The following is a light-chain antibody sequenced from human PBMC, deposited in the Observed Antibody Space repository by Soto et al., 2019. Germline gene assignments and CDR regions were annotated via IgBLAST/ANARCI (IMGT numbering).Light chain of an antibody. J-gene: IGKJ1*01. CDR3: QQRSAWPWT. CDR1: HSVGSL. V-gene: IGKV3-11*01. CDR2: FAS. Sequence: EIVLTQSPATLSLSPGDRATLSCRASHSVGSLLAWYQQKPGQAPRLLMYFASNRATGIPPRFSGSGSGTDFTLTIDSLEPEDFAVYYCQQRSAWPWTFGQGTNVDIK.